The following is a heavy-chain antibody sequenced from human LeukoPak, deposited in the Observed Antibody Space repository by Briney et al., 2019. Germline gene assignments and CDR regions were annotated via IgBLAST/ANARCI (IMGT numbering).Heavy chain of an antibody. D-gene: IGHD2-2*01. Sequence: PGRSLRLSCAASGFRFTDYSMSWVRQAPGKGLEWVAGLGRSGEYKYYADSVKGRFTISRDNSKDTVSLQMNSLRAEDSAIYFCVKDRPCETCMPMDAWGQGTMVTVSS. J-gene: IGHJ6*02. CDR3: VKDRPCETCMPMDA. V-gene: IGHV3-23*01. CDR2: LGRSGEYK. CDR1: GFRFTDYS.